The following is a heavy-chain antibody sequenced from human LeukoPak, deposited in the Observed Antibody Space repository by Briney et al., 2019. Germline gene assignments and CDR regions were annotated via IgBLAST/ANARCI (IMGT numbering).Heavy chain of an antibody. D-gene: IGHD4-11*01. CDR2: INSDGSST. Sequence: RVSLRLSCAASGFTFSNSWMHWVRQAPGKGLVWVSRINSDGSSTNYADSVKGRFTISRDNAKNTLYLQMNSLRAEDTAVYYCARLDYPRYDYWGQGTLVTVS. CDR3: ARLDYPRYDY. V-gene: IGHV3-74*01. J-gene: IGHJ4*02. CDR1: GFTFSNSW.